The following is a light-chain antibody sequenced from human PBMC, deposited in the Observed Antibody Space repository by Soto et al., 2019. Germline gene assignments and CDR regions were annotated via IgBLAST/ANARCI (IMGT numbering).Light chain of an antibody. CDR3: QVRSNWPTWT. V-gene: IGKV3-11*01. Sequence: EIVLTQSPATFSLSPGDRATLSCRASQSVSNFLAWYQQKPGQAPRLLIYDASNRATGIPARFSGGGSGTDFTLTISSLEPEDFAVYYCQVRSNWPTWTFGQGTRWIS. J-gene: IGKJ1*01. CDR1: QSVSNF. CDR2: DAS.